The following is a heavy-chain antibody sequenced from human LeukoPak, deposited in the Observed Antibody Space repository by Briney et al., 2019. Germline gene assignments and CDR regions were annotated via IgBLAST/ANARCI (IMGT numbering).Heavy chain of an antibody. D-gene: IGHD1-1*01. CDR2: ISSSSSNI. CDR1: GFTFSSYE. V-gene: IGHV3-21*01. CDR3: ARCTTGRTFGSLREIKRSREIDY. Sequence: GGSLRLSCAASGFTFSSYEMNWVRQAPGKGLEWVSSISSSSSNIYYADSVKGRFTVSRDNAKNSLYLQINSLRVEDTAVYYCARCTTGRTFGSLREIKRSREIDYWGQGTLVTVSS. J-gene: IGHJ4*02.